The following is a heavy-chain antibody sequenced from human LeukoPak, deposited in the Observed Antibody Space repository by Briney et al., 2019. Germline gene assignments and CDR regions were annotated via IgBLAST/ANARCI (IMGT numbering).Heavy chain of an antibody. CDR3: AKADYGDYDY. V-gene: IGHV3-23*01. J-gene: IGHJ4*02. CDR2: ISGSGGST. D-gene: IGHD4-17*01. CDR1: GFTFSDYY. Sequence: PGGSLRLSCAASGFTFSDYYMSWIRQAPGKGLEWVSAISGSGGSTYYADSVKGRFTISRDNSKNTLYLQMNSLRAEDTAVYYCAKADYGDYDYWGQGTLVTVSS.